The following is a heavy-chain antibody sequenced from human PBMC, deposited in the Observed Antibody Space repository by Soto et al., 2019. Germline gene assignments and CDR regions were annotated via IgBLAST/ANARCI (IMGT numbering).Heavy chain of an antibody. Sequence: GASVKVSCKASGYTFTSYAMHWVRQAPGQRLEWMGWINAGNGNTKYSQKFQGRVTITRDTSASTAYMELSSLRSEDTAVYYCARAGDERTIVEVITTIWLNPFDYWGQGTLVTVSS. J-gene: IGHJ4*02. D-gene: IGHD3-22*01. CDR1: GYTFTSYA. V-gene: IGHV1-3*01. CDR2: INAGNGNT. CDR3: ARAGDERTIVEVITTIWLNPFDY.